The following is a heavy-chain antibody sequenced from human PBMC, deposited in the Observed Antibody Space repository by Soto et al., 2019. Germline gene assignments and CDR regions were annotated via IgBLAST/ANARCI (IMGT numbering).Heavy chain of an antibody. Sequence: QVQLQESGPGLVEPSQTLSLTCTVSGVSISSGAYYWSWIRQLPGKGLEWIAYMYYTGSTFYNPSLKSRVSMSVDTSNSQLSLKLSSVTAADTAVYYCATIGGATLSRTGPPSLYYKYGMDVWGQGTTVIVSS. D-gene: IGHD5-12*01. V-gene: IGHV4-31*03. CDR1: GVSISSGAYY. J-gene: IGHJ6*02. CDR2: MYYTGST. CDR3: ATIGGATLSRTGPPSLYYKYGMDV.